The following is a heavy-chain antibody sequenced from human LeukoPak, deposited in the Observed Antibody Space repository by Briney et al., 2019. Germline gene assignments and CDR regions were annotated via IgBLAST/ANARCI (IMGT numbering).Heavy chain of an antibody. Sequence: GGSLRLSCAASGFTFSSYAMSWVRQAPGKGLEWVSAISGSGGSTYYADSVKGRFTISRDNSKNTLYLQMSSLRAEDTAVCYCAKEHSPPDYYGMDVWGQGTTVTVSS. CDR3: AKEHSPPDYYGMDV. CDR2: ISGSGGST. D-gene: IGHD6-13*01. J-gene: IGHJ6*02. CDR1: GFTFSSYA. V-gene: IGHV3-23*01.